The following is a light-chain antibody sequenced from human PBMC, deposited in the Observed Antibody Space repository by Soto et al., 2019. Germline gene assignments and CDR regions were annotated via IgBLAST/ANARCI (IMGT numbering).Light chain of an antibody. J-gene: IGLJ1*01. Sequence: QSALKQPTSVSGAPGQRVTIFCTGSSSNIGAGYEVNWYQHLPGAAHKLLIYGNTNRPSGVPDRFSGSKSGTSASLAITGLQAEDEADYYCQSYDSSLSALYVFGTGTKVTVL. CDR1: SSNIGAGYE. CDR3: QSYDSSLSALYV. CDR2: GNT. V-gene: IGLV1-40*01.